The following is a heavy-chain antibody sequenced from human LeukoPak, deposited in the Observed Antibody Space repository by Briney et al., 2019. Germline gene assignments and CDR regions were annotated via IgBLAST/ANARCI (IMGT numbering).Heavy chain of an antibody. CDR2: IRVGGGST. Sequence: GGPLRLSCAASELTFSSYAISWARQAQGRGREWASAIRVGGGSTYYADSVKGRFTISRDNSKNTLYLQMNSLRAEDTAVYYCAKDRHYYDSSGYYYWNFDLWGRGTLVTVSS. V-gene: IGHV3-23*01. CDR1: ELTFSSYA. D-gene: IGHD3-22*01. CDR3: AKDRHYYDSSGYYYWNFDL. J-gene: IGHJ2*01.